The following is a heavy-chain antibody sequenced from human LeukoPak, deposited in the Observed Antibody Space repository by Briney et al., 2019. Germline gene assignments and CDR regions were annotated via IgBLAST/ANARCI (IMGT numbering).Heavy chain of an antibody. J-gene: IGHJ1*01. V-gene: IGHV4-34*01. CDR2: INHSGST. CDR3: ARGAPRIAAAGQPAEYFQH. D-gene: IGHD6-13*01. CDR1: GGSFSGYY. Sequence: SETLSLTCAVYGGSFSGYYWSWIRQPPGKGLEWIGEINHSGSTNYNPSLKSRVTISVDTSKNQFSLKLSSVTAADTAVYYCARGAPRIAAAGQPAEYFQHWGQGTLVTVSS.